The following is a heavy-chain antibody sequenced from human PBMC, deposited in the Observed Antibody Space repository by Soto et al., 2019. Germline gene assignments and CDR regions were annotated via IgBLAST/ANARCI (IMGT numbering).Heavy chain of an antibody. CDR2: IYPDDSDA. D-gene: IGHD5-18*01. V-gene: IGHV5-51*01. CDR1: GYSFSNSW. Sequence: GESLKISCKGFGYSFSNSWIAWVRQMPGKGLEWVGIIYPDDSDARYSPSFQGQVTISADKSISTAYLQWNSLKASDTAIYYCASLIGYNYAEGGLDYWGQGTLVTVSS. CDR3: ASLIGYNYAEGGLDY. J-gene: IGHJ4*02.